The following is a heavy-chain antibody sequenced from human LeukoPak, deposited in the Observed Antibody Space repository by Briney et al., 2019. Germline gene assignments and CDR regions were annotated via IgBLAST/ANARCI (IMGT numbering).Heavy chain of an antibody. CDR3: ARLLSGWYNYAFDI. CDR2: VKQDGSEK. Sequence: PGGSLRLSCAASGFPFSSYWMSWVRQAPGKGLEWVANVKQDGSEKYYVDSVKGRFTISRDNAKNSLYLQMNSLRAEDTAVYYCARLLSGWYNYAFDIWGQGTMVTVSS. J-gene: IGHJ3*02. V-gene: IGHV3-7*01. D-gene: IGHD6-19*01. CDR1: GFPFSSYW.